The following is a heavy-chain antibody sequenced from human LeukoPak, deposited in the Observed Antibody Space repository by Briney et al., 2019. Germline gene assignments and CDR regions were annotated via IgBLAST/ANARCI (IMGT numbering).Heavy chain of an antibody. D-gene: IGHD3-10*01. CDR1: GGSISNYY. CDR2: IYARGNT. J-gene: IGHJ5*02. Sequence: SETLSLTCTVSGGSISNYYWSWTRQPAGKGLEWVGLIYARGNTNYNPSLKSRVTMSIDTSKNQFSLKLSSVTAADTAVYYCARDSGTTGEVKFDPWGQGTLVTVSS. CDR3: ARDSGTTGEVKFDP. V-gene: IGHV4-4*07.